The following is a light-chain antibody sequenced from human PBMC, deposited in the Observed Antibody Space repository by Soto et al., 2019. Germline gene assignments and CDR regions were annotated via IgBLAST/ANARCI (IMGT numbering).Light chain of an antibody. CDR1: QSVSSN. J-gene: IGKJ4*01. V-gene: IGKV3D-15*01. Sequence: EIVMTQSPATLSVSPGERATLSCRASQSVSSNFAWYQQRPAQAPRLLIYDVSTRATVVSTRFSGSGSGTEFTLTISSLHSDDVADYYCQQYHDWALTFGGGTRVEIK. CDR3: QQYHDWALT. CDR2: DVS.